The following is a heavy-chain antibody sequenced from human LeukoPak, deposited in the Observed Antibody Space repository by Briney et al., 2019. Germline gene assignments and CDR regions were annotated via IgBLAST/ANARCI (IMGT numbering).Heavy chain of an antibody. CDR2: IYHTGST. CDR3: ASRKLGNDY. CDR1: GYSISSDYY. D-gene: IGHD7-27*01. Sequence: SETLSLTCTVSGYSISSDYYWSWIRQSPGKGLEWIGYIYHTGSTSYSPSLKSRVTISADTSQNQFSLKLSSVTAAGTAVYYCASRKLGNDYWGQGTLVTVSS. J-gene: IGHJ4*02. V-gene: IGHV4-61*01.